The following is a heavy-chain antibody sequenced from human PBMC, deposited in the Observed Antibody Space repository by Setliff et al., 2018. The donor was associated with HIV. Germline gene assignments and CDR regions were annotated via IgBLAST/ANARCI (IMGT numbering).Heavy chain of an antibody. V-gene: IGHV4-39*01. D-gene: IGHD3-9*01. CDR1: GGSISSSTYY. J-gene: IGHJ4*02. Sequence: SETLSLTCTVSGGSISSSTYYWGWIRQPPGKGLEWIGTIYYSGSTYYNPSLKSRLTISVDTSKNQFSLKLNSITAADTAVYYCARKGAGYNTYYFDYWGQGALVTVSS. CDR3: ARKGAGYNTYYFDY. CDR2: IYYSGST.